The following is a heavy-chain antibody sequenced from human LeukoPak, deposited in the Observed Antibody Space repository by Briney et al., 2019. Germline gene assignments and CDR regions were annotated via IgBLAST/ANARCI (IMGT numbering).Heavy chain of an antibody. V-gene: IGHV3-30*03. CDR1: GFTFSSYG. CDR2: ISYDGSNK. Sequence: GGSLRLSCAASGFTFSSYGMHWVRQAPGKGLEWVAVISYDGSNKYYADSVKGRFTISRDNSKNTLYLQMNSLRAEDTAVYYCATRARAYRNNYWGQGTLVTVSS. D-gene: IGHD3-16*01. CDR3: ATRARAYRNNY. J-gene: IGHJ4*02.